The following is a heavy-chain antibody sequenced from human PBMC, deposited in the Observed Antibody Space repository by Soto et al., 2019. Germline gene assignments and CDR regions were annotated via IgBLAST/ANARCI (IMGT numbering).Heavy chain of an antibody. Sequence: GGSLRLSCAASGFTFSDHSMNWVRQAPGKGFEWVSSISTTARYIYYSDSMAGRLTISRDNAKNSLYLQINSLRGDDTAIYYCAAGTDTAMEQGADYWGQGTLVTASS. J-gene: IGHJ4*02. V-gene: IGHV3-21*01. CDR1: GFTFSDHS. CDR3: AAGTDTAMEQGADY. D-gene: IGHD5-18*01. CDR2: ISTTARYI.